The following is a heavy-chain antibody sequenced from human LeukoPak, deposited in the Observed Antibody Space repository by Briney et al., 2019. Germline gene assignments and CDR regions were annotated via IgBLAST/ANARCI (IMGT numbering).Heavy chain of an antibody. J-gene: IGHJ4*02. D-gene: IGHD3-3*01. CDR2: ISDSGSGGST. CDR3: AGELRFLEWLLPIDY. CDR1: GFTFSSYA. Sequence: PGGSLRLSCAASGFTFSSYAMSWVRQAPGKGLEWVSTISDSGSGGSTYYADSVKGRFPISRDNSKNTLYLQMNSLRAEDTAVYYCAGELRFLEWLLPIDYWGQGTLVTVSS. V-gene: IGHV3-23*01.